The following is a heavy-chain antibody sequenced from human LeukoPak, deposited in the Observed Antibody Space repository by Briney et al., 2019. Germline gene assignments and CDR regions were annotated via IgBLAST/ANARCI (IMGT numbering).Heavy chain of an antibody. J-gene: IGHJ4*02. D-gene: IGHD1-26*01. V-gene: IGHV4-59*12. CDR1: GGSISSYY. CDR2: IYYSGST. Sequence: SETLSLTCTVSGGSISSYYWSWIRQPPGKGLEWIGYIYYSGSTNYNPSLKSRVTISVDTSKNQFSLKLSSVTAADTAVYYCARTHAAYSGFDYWGQGTLVTVSS. CDR3: ARTHAAYSGFDY.